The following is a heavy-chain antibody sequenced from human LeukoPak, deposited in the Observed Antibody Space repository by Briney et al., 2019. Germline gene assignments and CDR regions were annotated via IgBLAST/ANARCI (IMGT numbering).Heavy chain of an antibody. D-gene: IGHD6-19*01. J-gene: IGHJ4*02. Sequence: GGSLRLSCAASTFTFNSHWMSWVRQAPGKGLEWVANINQDGSDNYYVDSVKGRFTISRDNAKKSLHLQMNSLRAEDTAVYYCARDGGWYLDYWGQGTLVTVSS. CDR2: INQDGSDN. CDR3: ARDGGWYLDY. CDR1: TFTFNSHW. V-gene: IGHV3-7*05.